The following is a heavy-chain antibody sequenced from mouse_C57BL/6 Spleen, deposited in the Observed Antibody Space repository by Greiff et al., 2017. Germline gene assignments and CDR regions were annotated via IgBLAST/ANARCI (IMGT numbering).Heavy chain of an antibody. D-gene: IGHD2-1*01. CDR3: GSSGSYYGNCPAWFAY. CDR1: GFNIKDYY. J-gene: IGHJ3*01. Sequence: EVQLQQSGAELVKPGASVKLSCTASGFNIKDYYMHWVKQRTEQGLEWIGRIDPEDGETKYAPKFQGKATITADTSSNTAYLQLRRLTSEDTAVYCCGSSGSYYGNCPAWFAYWGQGTLVTVSA. CDR2: IDPEDGET. V-gene: IGHV14-2*01.